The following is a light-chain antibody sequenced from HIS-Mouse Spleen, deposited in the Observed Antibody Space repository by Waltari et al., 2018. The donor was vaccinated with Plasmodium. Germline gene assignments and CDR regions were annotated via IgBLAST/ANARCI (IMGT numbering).Light chain of an antibody. J-gene: IGKJ2*01. CDR2: AAS. CDR3: LQDYNYPYT. Sequence: MTQSPATLSVSPGERATITCRASQGIRNDLGWYQQKPGKAPKLLISAASSLQSGVPSRFSGSGSGTDFTLTISSLQPEDFATYYCLQDYNYPYTFGQGTKLEIK. CDR1: QGIRND. V-gene: IGKV1-6*01.